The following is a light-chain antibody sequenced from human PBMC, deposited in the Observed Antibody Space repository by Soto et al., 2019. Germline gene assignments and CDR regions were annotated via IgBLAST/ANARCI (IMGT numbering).Light chain of an antibody. J-gene: IGKJ1*01. CDR2: KAS. CDR1: QSISSY. CDR3: QQYNSYHRT. Sequence: DIQMTQSPSSLSAPVGDRVTITCRASQSISSYLNWYQQKPGKAPKLLIYKASSLESGVPSRFSGSGSGTEFTLTISSLQPDDFATYYCQQYNSYHRTFGQGTKVDIK. V-gene: IGKV1-5*03.